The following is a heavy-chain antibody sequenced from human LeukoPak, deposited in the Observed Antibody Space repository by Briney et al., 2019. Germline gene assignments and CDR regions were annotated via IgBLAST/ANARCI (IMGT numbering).Heavy chain of an antibody. CDR2: INSDGSST. V-gene: IGHV3-74*01. D-gene: IGHD3-22*01. Sequence: GGSLRLSCAASGFTFSRYWMHWVRQAPGKGLVWVSRINSDGSSTSYADSVKGRFTISRDNAKNTLYLQMNSLRAEDTAVYYCHYDSSGHDAFDIWGQGTMVTVSS. J-gene: IGHJ3*02. CDR1: GFTFSRYW. CDR3: HYDSSGHDAFDI.